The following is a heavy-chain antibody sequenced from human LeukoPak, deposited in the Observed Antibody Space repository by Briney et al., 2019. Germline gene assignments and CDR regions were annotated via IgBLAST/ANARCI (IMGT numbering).Heavy chain of an antibody. CDR2: IYYSGST. CDR1: GDSISMYY. Sequence: TLPLTRTVAGDSISMYYGSSIRQPPGKGLEWIGYIYYSGSTNYNPSLKSRVTISVDTSKTQFPLKLSSVTAADTAVYYCARGYDWFDPWGQGTLVTVSS. J-gene: IGHJ5*02. CDR3: ARGYDWFDP. V-gene: IGHV4-59*01. D-gene: IGHD3-3*01.